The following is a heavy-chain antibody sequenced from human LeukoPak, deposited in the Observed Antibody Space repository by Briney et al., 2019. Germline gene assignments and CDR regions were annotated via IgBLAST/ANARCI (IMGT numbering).Heavy chain of an antibody. D-gene: IGHD3-3*01. J-gene: IGHJ5*02. Sequence: GGSLRLSCAASGFTFSDYYMSWIRQAPGKGLEWVSYISSSGSTIYYADSVKGRFTISRDNAKNSLYLQMNSLRAEDTAVYYCARGRAVLEWSNWFDPWGQGTLDTVSS. CDR3: ARGRAVLEWSNWFDP. CDR2: ISSSGSTI. CDR1: GFTFSDYY. V-gene: IGHV3-11*01.